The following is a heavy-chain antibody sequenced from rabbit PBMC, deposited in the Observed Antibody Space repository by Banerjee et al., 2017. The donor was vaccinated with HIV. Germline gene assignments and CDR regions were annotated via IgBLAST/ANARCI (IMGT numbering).Heavy chain of an antibody. J-gene: IGHJ4*01. CDR1: GLDFSSSYY. V-gene: IGHV1S45*01. CDR2: IGVGSSGGT. Sequence: QEQLVEYGGDLVQPEGSLTLTCKASGLDFSSSYYMYWVRQAPGKGLEWIGAIGVGSSGGTYYASWAKGRFTISKTSSTTVTLQMTSLTAADTATYFCARDSAYPDYAFWLWGPGTLVTVS. D-gene: IGHD7-1*01. CDR3: ARDSAYPDYAFWL.